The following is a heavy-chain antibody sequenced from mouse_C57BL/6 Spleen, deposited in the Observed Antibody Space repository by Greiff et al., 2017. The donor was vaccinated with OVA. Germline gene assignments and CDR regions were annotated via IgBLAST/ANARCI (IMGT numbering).Heavy chain of an antibody. V-gene: IGHV1-5*01. J-gene: IGHJ2*01. CDR3: TRGGYGNYDFDY. CDR1: GYTFTSYW. Sequence: VQLQQSGTVLARPGASVKMSCKTSGYTFTSYWMYWVKQRPGQGLEWIGAIYPGNSDTSYTQKFKGKAKLTAVTSASTAYRELSSLTNEDSAVYYCTRGGYGNYDFDYWGQGTTLTVSS. D-gene: IGHD2-10*02. CDR2: IYPGNSDT.